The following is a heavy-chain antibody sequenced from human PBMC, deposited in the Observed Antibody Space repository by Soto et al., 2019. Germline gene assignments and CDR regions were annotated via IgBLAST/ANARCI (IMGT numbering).Heavy chain of an antibody. CDR3: VRTSLVVAAATREDY. CDR1: GFTFSSYW. J-gene: IGHJ4*02. Sequence: EVQLVESGGGLVQPGGSLRLSCAASGFTFSSYWMHWVRQAPGKGPVWVSRINSDGSSTSYADSVKGRFTISRDNAKNTLYLQKNSLRAEDTAVYYCVRTSLVVAAATREDYWGQGTLVTVSS. V-gene: IGHV3-74*01. D-gene: IGHD2-15*01. CDR2: INSDGSST.